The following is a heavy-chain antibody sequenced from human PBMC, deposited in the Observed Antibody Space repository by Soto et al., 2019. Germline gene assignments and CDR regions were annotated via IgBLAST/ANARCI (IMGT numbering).Heavy chain of an antibody. V-gene: IGHV4-61*01. D-gene: IGHD5-12*01. Sequence: SETLSLTCTVSGGSVSSGSYYWSWIRQPPGKGLEWIGYISYSGSTNYNPSLKSRVTISVDKSTSTAYMELNSLRSEDTAVYYCVRDSPIGSTYSGYDGIDYWGQGTLVTVSS. CDR2: ISYSGST. J-gene: IGHJ4*02. CDR3: VRDSPIGSTYSGYDGIDY. CDR1: GGSVSSGSYY.